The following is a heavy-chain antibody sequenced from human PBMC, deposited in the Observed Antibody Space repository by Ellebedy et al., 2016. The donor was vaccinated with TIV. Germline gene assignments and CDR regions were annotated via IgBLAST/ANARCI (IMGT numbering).Heavy chain of an antibody. Sequence: GESLKISCAASGFTFSIYGMHWVRQAPGKGLAWVGLIWHDGSHSYYADSVKGRFTISRDNSKNTVDLQMNSLRADDTAVYYCASELVGTTDFDYWGQGTLVSVSS. CDR2: IWHDGSHS. CDR3: ASELVGTTDFDY. V-gene: IGHV3-33*01. CDR1: GFTFSIYG. J-gene: IGHJ4*02. D-gene: IGHD1-26*01.